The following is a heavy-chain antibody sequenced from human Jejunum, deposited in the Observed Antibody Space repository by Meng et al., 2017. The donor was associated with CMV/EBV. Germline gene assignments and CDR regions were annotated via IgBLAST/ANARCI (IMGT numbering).Heavy chain of an antibody. V-gene: IGHV3-74*01. CDR3: GDFEAG. J-gene: IGHJ4*02. CDR1: GFTFSSYC. D-gene: IGHD3-3*01. CDR2: INSDGSFT. Sequence: LLLSCAASGFTFSSYCIHGVRPAPGKGLVWVSSINSDGSFTPCAHSVKGRFTVSRDNAKSTVYLQMNSLTVEDAAVYYCGDFEAGWGQGTLVTVSS.